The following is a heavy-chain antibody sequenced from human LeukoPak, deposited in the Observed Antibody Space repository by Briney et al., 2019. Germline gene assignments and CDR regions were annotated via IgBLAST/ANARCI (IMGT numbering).Heavy chain of an antibody. Sequence: SETLSLTCSVSGGSISSSSSYWGWIRQPPGKGLEWIGTMYYSGSTYYNTSLNSRVTISVDTSKNQLSLKLSSVTAADTAVYYCARATTGYATTIDYWGQGTLVTVSS. J-gene: IGHJ4*02. CDR2: MYYSGST. V-gene: IGHV4-39*07. CDR3: ARATTGYATTIDY. D-gene: IGHD1-26*01. CDR1: GGSISSSSSY.